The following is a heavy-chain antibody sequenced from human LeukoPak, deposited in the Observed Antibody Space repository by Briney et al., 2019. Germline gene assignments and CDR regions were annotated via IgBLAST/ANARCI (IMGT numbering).Heavy chain of an antibody. J-gene: IGHJ5*01. CDR1: GFRVSDYG. D-gene: IGHD2-2*02. V-gene: IGHV3-30*18. CDR2: ISHDGVSE. Sequence: AGRSLRLSCAASGFRVSDYGMPWVRQAPSKGLEWVAMISHDGVSEQFADSVKGRFTISRDNSKNTLLLQMNSLRAEDTAVYYCAKNRIPTSIIPDSWGQGTLVTVSS. CDR3: AKNRIPTSIIPDS.